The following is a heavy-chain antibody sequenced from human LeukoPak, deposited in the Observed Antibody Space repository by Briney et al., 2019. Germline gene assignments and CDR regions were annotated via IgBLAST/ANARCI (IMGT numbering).Heavy chain of an antibody. D-gene: IGHD5-18*01. CDR1: GFTFSSYG. Sequence: GGSLRLSCAAPGFTFSSYGMHWVRQAPGKGLEWVAFIRYDGSNKYYADSVKGRFTISRDNSKNTLYLQMNSLRAEDTAVYYCAKERDTAMVTIDYWGQGTLVTVSS. CDR3: AKERDTAMVTIDY. CDR2: IRYDGSNK. V-gene: IGHV3-30*02. J-gene: IGHJ4*02.